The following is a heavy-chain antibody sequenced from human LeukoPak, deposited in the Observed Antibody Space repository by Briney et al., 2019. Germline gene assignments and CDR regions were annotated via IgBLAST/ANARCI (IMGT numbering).Heavy chain of an antibody. V-gene: IGHV1-69*13. Sequence: PWASVKVSCTASGGTFSSYAISWVRQAPGQGLEWMGGIIPIFGTANYAQKFQGRVTITADESTSTAYMELSSLRSEDTAVYYCARDRDSSWYSLDYYYYGMDVWGQGTTVTVSS. CDR1: GGTFSSYA. CDR3: ARDRDSSWYSLDYYYYGMDV. CDR2: IIPIFGTA. J-gene: IGHJ6*02. D-gene: IGHD6-13*01.